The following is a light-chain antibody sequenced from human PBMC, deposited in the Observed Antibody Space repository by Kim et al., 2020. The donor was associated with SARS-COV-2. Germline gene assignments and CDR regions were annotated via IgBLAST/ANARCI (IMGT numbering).Light chain of an antibody. CDR2: DAS. Sequence: SLTPGERATLSGRASQSVNSDLVWYQQKPGQSPRLLIYDASNRATGIPARFSGSGFRTDFTLTISSLEPEDSAVYYCQQRTNPLTFGGGTKVDIK. J-gene: IGKJ4*01. V-gene: IGKV3-11*01. CDR1: QSVNSD. CDR3: QQRTNPLT.